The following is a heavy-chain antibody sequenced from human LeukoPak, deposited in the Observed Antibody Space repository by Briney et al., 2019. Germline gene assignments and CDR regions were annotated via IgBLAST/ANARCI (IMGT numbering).Heavy chain of an antibody. D-gene: IGHD2-21*02. Sequence: CGSLTHSCAGSGFALRNYWLHWVRQAPGKGLVWLSRIYIDGSSPSYADSVKGRFTIYRDNAKNTLYLQMNSLRPEDTAVYYSAWSDCLDPWAKETLVSVSS. V-gene: IGHV3-74*01. J-gene: IGHJ5*02. CDR3: AWSDCLDP. CDR2: IYIDGSSP. CDR1: GFALRNYW.